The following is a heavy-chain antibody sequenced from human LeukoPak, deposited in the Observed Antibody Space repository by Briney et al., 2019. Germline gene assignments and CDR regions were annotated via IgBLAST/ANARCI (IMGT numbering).Heavy chain of an antibody. CDR3: ARAQTMFWEFDGFDI. J-gene: IGHJ3*02. CDR1: GFSFSSYF. CDR2: MTRSGTI. V-gene: IGHV3-69-1*01. D-gene: IGHD3-10*02. Sequence: GGSLRLSCAASGFSFSSYFMNWVRQAPGKGLEWVATMTRSGTIYYADSVKGRFTISRDNAKNSVYLQMNSLRDEDTALYSCARAQTMFWEFDGFDIWGRGTKVTVSS.